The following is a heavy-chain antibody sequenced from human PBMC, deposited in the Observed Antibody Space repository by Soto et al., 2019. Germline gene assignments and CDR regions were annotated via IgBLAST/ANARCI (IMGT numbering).Heavy chain of an antibody. J-gene: IGHJ4*02. CDR1: GFTFDDYA. D-gene: IGHD6-13*01. V-gene: IGHV3-9*01. Sequence: EVQLVESGGGLVQPGRSLRLSCAASGFTFDDYAMHWVRQAPGKGLEWVSGISWNSGSIGYADSVKGRFTISRDNAKKSLYLQMNSLRDEDTALYYCAKYIYSSSWEYFDYWGQGTLVTVSS. CDR2: ISWNSGSI. CDR3: AKYIYSSSWEYFDY.